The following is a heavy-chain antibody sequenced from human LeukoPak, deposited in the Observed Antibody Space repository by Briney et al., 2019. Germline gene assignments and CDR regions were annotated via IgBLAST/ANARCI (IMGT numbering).Heavy chain of an antibody. Sequence: SETLSLTCSVSGDSLSGYWWTWIRQPPGKGLEWIGIIYYTGSTNYNPSLKRRVTLSADTSKNQLSLKLTSVTAADTAVYYCTICRYYDPLGLDFWGRGTLVTVSS. CDR3: TICRYYDPLGLDF. V-gene: IGHV4-59*12. CDR2: IYYTGST. D-gene: IGHD3-22*01. J-gene: IGHJ4*02. CDR1: GDSLSGYW.